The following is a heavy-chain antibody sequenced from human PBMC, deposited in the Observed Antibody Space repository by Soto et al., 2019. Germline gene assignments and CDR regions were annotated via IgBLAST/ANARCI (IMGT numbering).Heavy chain of an antibody. CDR1: GESISSGGYY. CDR2: IYDTESA. Sequence: PSETLSLTCSVSGESISSGGYYWSWIRHLPGKGLEWIGYIYDTESAYYNPSLKSRVSISMGTSENHFAMRLTSVTAADSAVYYCARASSSSSAADYWGQGLQVPVSS. CDR3: ARASSSSSAADY. J-gene: IGHJ4*02. V-gene: IGHV4-31*03. D-gene: IGHD6-6*01.